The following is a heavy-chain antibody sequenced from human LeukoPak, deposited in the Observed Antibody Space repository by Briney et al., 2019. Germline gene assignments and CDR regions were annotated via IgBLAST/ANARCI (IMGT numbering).Heavy chain of an antibody. D-gene: IGHD3-9*01. J-gene: IGHJ4*02. CDR3: ATPPYFDILSGG. CDR2: IHHSGST. Sequence: SETLSLTCTVSGVSITINYWWSWVRQSPGKGLEWIGEIHHSGSTTYNPSLKSRVTMSLDKSRNQISLKLRSVTAADTAVYYCATPPYFDILSGGWGRGTLVTVSS. V-gene: IGHV4-4*02. CDR1: GVSITINYW.